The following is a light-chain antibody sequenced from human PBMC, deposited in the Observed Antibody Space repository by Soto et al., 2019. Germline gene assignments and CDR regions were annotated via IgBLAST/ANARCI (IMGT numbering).Light chain of an antibody. J-gene: IGLJ1*01. Sequence: QSALTQPASVSGSPGQSITFSCTGTNSDIGGYNYVSWYQHHPGKAPKLMIYDVSNRPSGVSDRFSGSKSGNTASLTISGLQPEDEADYYCSSYTRSSTTAFGTGTKVTVL. CDR3: SSYTRSSTTA. CDR2: DVS. V-gene: IGLV2-14*03. CDR1: NSDIGGYNY.